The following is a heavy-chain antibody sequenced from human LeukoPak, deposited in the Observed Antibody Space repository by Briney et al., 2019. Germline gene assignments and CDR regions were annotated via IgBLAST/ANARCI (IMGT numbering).Heavy chain of an antibody. D-gene: IGHD2-15*01. CDR1: GFTFSSYL. J-gene: IGHJ4*02. Sequence: PGGSLRLSCAASGFTFSSYLMHWVRQAPGKGLVWVSRIKSDGSSTSYADSVKGRFTSSRDNAKNTPYLQMNSPRAEDTAVYYCARGSSVVGLDWGQGTLVTVSS. V-gene: IGHV3-74*01. CDR3: ARGSSVVGLD. CDR2: IKSDGSST.